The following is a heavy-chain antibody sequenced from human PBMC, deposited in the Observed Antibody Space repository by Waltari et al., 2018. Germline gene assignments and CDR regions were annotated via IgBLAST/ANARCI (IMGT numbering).Heavy chain of an antibody. CDR2: IYYSGST. CDR3: ARYYDSSGYYYYYYMDV. CDR1: GGSISSYY. D-gene: IGHD3-22*01. J-gene: IGHJ6*03. Sequence: QVQLQESGPGLVKPSETLSLTCTVSGGSISSYYWSWIRQPPGKGLEWIGYIYYSGSTNYNPSLKSRVTISVDTSKNQFSLKLSSVTAADTAVYYCARYYDSSGYYYYYYMDVRGKGTTVTVSS. V-gene: IGHV4-59*01.